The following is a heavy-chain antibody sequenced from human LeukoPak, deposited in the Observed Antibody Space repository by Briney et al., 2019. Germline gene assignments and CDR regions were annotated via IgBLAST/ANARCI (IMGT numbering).Heavy chain of an antibody. V-gene: IGHV1-69*13. CDR3: ANVRYQLGYCSSTSCYSFDY. CDR2: IIPIFGTA. D-gene: IGHD2-2*02. Sequence: GASVKVSCKASGGTFSSYAISWVRQAPGQGLEWMGGIIPIFGTANYAQKFQGRVTITADESTSTAYMELSSLRSEDTAVYYCANVRYQLGYCSSTSCYSFDYWGQGTLVTVSS. CDR1: GGTFSSYA. J-gene: IGHJ4*02.